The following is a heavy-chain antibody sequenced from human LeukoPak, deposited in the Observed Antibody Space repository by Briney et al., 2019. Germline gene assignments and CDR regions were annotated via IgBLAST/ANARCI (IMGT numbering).Heavy chain of an antibody. V-gene: IGHV1-2*02. CDR3: ARTVQDYGGTYYYYGMDV. CDR1: GYTFTGYH. Sequence: ASVKVSCKASGYTFTGYHMHWVRQAPGQGLEWMGWINPNSGGTKYAQNFQGRVTMTRDTSISTAYMELSRLRSEDTAVYYCARTVQDYGGTYYYYGMDVWGQGTTVTVSS. D-gene: IGHD4-23*01. CDR2: INPNSGGT. J-gene: IGHJ6*02.